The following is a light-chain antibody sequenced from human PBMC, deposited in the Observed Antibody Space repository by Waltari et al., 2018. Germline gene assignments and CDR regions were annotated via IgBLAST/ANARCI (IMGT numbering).Light chain of an antibody. CDR2: DAI. CDR3: QQAFVFPPS. Sequence: EIVMTQSPATMSVSPGEEVTLSCTASESVGTDVAWYRHKPGQAPRLLIYDAITRATGVPARFSGSGSGTDFTLTINSLQSEDFAIYYCQQAFVFPPSFGPGTKV. CDR1: ESVGTD. V-gene: IGKV3D-15*01. J-gene: IGKJ3*01.